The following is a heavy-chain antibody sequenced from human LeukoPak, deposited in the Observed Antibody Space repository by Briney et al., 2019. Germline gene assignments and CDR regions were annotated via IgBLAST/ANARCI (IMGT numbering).Heavy chain of an antibody. CDR3: ARCDHYGSGSYRYYYYMDV. CDR1: GGSISSYY. Sequence: SETLSLTCTVSGGSISSYYWSWIRQPPGKGLEWIGYIYYSGSTNYNPSLKSRVTISVDTSKNQFSLTLSSVTAADTAVYYCARCDHYGSGSYRYYYYMDVWGKGTTVTVSS. D-gene: IGHD3-10*01. J-gene: IGHJ6*03. V-gene: IGHV4-59*01. CDR2: IYYSGST.